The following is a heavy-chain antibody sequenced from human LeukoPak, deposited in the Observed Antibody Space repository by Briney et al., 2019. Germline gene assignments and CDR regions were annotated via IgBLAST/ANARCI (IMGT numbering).Heavy chain of an antibody. Sequence: SETLSLICTVSGGSISSYYGSWMRQPPGKGLEWIGYIYYSGSTNYNPSLKSRVTISVDTSKNQFSLKLSSVTAADTAVYYCARCYVANYYGMDVWGQGTTVTVSS. CDR1: GGSISSYY. D-gene: IGHD5-12*01. J-gene: IGHJ6*02. CDR3: ARCYVANYYGMDV. V-gene: IGHV4-59*08. CDR2: IYYSGST.